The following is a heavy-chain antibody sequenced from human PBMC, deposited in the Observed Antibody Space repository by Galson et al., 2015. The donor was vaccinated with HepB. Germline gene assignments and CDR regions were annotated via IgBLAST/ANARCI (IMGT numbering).Heavy chain of an antibody. V-gene: IGHV6-1*01. D-gene: IGHD1-26*01. CDR3: ARGGRGSSPPHSYFAY. J-gene: IGHJ4*02. CDR1: GDSVSSDSAA. Sequence: CAISGDSVSSDSAAWNWIRQSPSRGLEWLGRTYHRSKWYNDYAPSVKSRITINPDTSKNQFSLQLKYVTPEDTAVYFCARGGRGSSPPHSYFAYWGRGTLVTVSS. CDR2: TYHRSKWYN.